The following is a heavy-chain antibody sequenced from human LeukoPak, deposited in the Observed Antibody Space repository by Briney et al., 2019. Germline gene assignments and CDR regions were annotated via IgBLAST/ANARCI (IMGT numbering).Heavy chain of an antibody. Sequence: GRSLRLSCAASGFTFSSYAMHWVRQAPGKGLEWVAVISFGGSNKYYADSVKGRFTISRDNSKNTLYLQMSSLRAEDTAVYYCARDHCSSTSCYGGLDYWGQGTPVTVSS. CDR2: ISFGGSNK. CDR1: GFTFSSYA. V-gene: IGHV3-30-3*01. CDR3: ARDHCSSTSCYGGLDY. J-gene: IGHJ4*02. D-gene: IGHD2-2*01.